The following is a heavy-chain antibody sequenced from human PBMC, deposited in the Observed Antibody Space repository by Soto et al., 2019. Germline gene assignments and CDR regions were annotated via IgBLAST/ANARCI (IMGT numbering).Heavy chain of an antibody. J-gene: IGHJ4*02. D-gene: IGHD3-9*01. CDR3: ARLPGKGDILTGYPYFDD. Sequence: SETLSLTCTVSGGSISSYYWSWIRQPPGKGLEWIGYIYYSGSTNYNPSLKSRVTISVDTSKNQFSLKLSSVTAADTAVYYCARLPGKGDILTGYPYFDDWAQRTLVTVSS. CDR1: GGSISSYY. V-gene: IGHV4-59*08. CDR2: IYYSGST.